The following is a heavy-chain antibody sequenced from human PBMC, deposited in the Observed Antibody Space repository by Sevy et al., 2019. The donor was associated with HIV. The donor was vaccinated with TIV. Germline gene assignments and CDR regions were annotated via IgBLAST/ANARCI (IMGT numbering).Heavy chain of an antibody. Sequence: GGSLRLSCAASGFIFSNYPMSWVRHSPGKGLEWVSDISAGGTTTYYADSVGGRFTISSDNSKNTVSLQMNSLGAEDTAIYYCAKRYCSTIPCYDYDFWNPYYFYGLDVWGQGISVTVSS. CDR1: GFIFSNYP. D-gene: IGHD2-2*01. V-gene: IGHV3-23*01. CDR2: ISAGGTTT. CDR3: AKRYCSTIPCYDYDFWNPYYFYGLDV. J-gene: IGHJ6*02.